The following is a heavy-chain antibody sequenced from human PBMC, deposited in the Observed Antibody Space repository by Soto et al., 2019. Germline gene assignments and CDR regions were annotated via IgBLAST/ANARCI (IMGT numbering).Heavy chain of an antibody. CDR1: GFTFSSCA. CDR2: ISGNGGST. V-gene: IGHV3-23*01. CDR3: AREGGYSYGLDY. D-gene: IGHD5-18*01. Sequence: GGSLRLSCAASGFTFSSCAMGWVRQAPGKGLEWVSGISGNGGSTYYADSVKGRFTISRDTSKNTLYLQMNSLRAEDTAVYYCAREGGYSYGLDYWGQGTLVPVSS. J-gene: IGHJ4*02.